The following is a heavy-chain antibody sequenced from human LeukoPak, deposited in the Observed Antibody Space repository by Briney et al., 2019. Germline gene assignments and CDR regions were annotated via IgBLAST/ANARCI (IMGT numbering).Heavy chain of an antibody. D-gene: IGHD3-3*01. J-gene: IGHJ4*02. CDR2: INAGNGNT. Sequence: GASVKVSCKASGYTFTSYAMHWVRQAPGQRLEWMGWINAGNGNTKYSQKFQGRVTITRDTSASTAYMELSSLRSEDTAVYYCARGRLRFLEWSRSDGYFDYWGQGTLVTVSS. CDR3: ARGRLRFLEWSRSDGYFDY. V-gene: IGHV1-3*01. CDR1: GYTFTSYA.